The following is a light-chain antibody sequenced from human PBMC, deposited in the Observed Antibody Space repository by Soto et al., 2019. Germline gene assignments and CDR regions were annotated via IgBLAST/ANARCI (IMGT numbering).Light chain of an antibody. CDR3: QQYGSSPPT. V-gene: IGKV3-20*01. CDR2: GAS. J-gene: IGKJ2*01. CDR1: QSVSSSY. Sequence: EIVLTQSPGTLSLSPGERATLSCRASQSVSSSYLAWYQQKPGQAPRLLIYGASSRATGIQDRFSGSGSGTDFTLTISRLEPEDFGVYHCQQYGSSPPTFGQGTKLEIK.